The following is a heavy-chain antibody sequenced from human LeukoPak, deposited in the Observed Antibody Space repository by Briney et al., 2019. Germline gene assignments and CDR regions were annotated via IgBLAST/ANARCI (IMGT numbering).Heavy chain of an antibody. CDR2: INPRVGST. CDR1: GYIFTTYY. D-gene: IGHD2-21*02. V-gene: IGHV1-46*01. Sequence: ASVKVSCKASGYIFTTYYMHWLRQAPGQGPEWMGIINPRVGSTDYAQKFQGRVTMTSDTSTSTVYMELKSLRSEDTAVYFCARVGATGATADNWGQGTLVTVSS. CDR3: ARVGATGATADN. J-gene: IGHJ4*02.